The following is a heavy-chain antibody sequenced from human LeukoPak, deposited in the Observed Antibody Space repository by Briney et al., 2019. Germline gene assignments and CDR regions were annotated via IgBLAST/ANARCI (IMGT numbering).Heavy chain of an antibody. Sequence: GGSLRLSCAASGFTFSRHGMNWVRQAPGKGLEWVSTISSSSNYIYYADSVKGRFTISRDNAKNSLFLQMNSLRAEDTAVYYCTVGPSIVSFWSGHYLEYWGQGTLVTVSS. CDR2: ISSSSNYI. V-gene: IGHV3-21*01. CDR1: GFTFSRHG. D-gene: IGHD3-3*01. CDR3: TVGPSIVSFWSGHYLEY. J-gene: IGHJ4*02.